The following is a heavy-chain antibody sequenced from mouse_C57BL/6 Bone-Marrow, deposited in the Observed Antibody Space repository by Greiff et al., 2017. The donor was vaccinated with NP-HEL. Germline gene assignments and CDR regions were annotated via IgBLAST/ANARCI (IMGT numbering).Heavy chain of an antibody. J-gene: IGHJ1*03. CDR1: GYTFTEYT. V-gene: IGHV1-62-2*01. D-gene: IGHD1-1*01. Sequence: VQLQQSGAELVKPGASVKLSCKASGYTFTEYTIHWVKQRPGQGLEWIGWIYPGSGSTKYNEKFKDKATLTADKSSSTAYMDLSRLTSEDSAVFSGARYGYYFGSGCGYFDVEGTGTAATVTA. CDR2: IYPGSGST. CDR3: ARYGYYFGSGCGYFDV.